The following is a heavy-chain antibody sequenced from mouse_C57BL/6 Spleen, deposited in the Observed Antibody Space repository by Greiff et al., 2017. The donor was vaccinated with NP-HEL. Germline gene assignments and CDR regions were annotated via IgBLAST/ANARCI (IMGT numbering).Heavy chain of an antibody. J-gene: IGHJ2*02. Sequence: EVKLMESGGDLVKPGGSLKLSCAASGFTFSSYGMSWVRQTPDKRLEWVATISSGGSYTYYPDSVKGRFTISRDNAKNTLYLQMRSLKSEDTAMYYCATPNYEGHFDYWGKRTSLTVPS. V-gene: IGHV5-6*01. CDR1: GFTFSSYG. CDR2: ISSGGSYT. CDR3: ATPNYEGHFDY. D-gene: IGHD2-3*01.